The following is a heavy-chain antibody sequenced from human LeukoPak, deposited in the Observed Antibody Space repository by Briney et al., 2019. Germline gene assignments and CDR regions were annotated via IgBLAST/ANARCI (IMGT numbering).Heavy chain of an antibody. Sequence: SETLSLTCAVYGGSFSGYYWSWVREPPGKGGEGGGEINHSGSTNYNPPLKSRVTISVATSKNQFSLKLSSVTAADTAVYYCASKTIFGVVILLEYFQHWGQGTLVTVSS. V-gene: IGHV4-34*01. CDR3: ASKTIFGVVILLEYFQH. CDR2: INHSGST. CDR1: GGSFSGYY. D-gene: IGHD3-3*01. J-gene: IGHJ1*01.